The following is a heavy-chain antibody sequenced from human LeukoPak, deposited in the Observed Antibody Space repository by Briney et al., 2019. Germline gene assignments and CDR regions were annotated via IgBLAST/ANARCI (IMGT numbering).Heavy chain of an antibody. CDR3: ATEAWGHLGY. D-gene: IGHD3-16*01. V-gene: IGHV4-4*08. Sequence: SETLSLTCTVSGASISSYNWGWIRQPPGRGLEWIGYIHATGTTNYSPSLRSRVTISVDTSKNHFSLKLSSVTAADTAVYYCATEAWGHLGYRGQGTLVTVSS. J-gene: IGHJ4*02. CDR2: IHATGTT. CDR1: GASISSYN.